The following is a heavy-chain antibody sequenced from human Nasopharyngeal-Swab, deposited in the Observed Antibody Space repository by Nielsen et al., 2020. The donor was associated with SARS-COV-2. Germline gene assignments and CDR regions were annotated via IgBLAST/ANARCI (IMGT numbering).Heavy chain of an antibody. J-gene: IGHJ6*02. Sequence: WIRQPPGKGLEWVSTISGSGGGTYYADSVKGRFTISRDNSKNTLYLQMNSLRAEDTAVYYCARDGLDYDFWSAYFMDVWGQGTTVPSP. V-gene: IGHV3-23*01. D-gene: IGHD3-3*01. CDR3: ARDGLDYDFWSAYFMDV. CDR2: ISGSGGGT.